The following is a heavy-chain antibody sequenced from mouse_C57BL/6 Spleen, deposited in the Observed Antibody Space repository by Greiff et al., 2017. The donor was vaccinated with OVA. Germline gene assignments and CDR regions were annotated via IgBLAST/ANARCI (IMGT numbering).Heavy chain of an antibody. V-gene: IGHV1-19*01. J-gene: IGHJ4*01. CDR3: ARGLLGNYAMDY. CDR2: INPYNGGT. CDR1: GYTFTDYY. Sequence: EVQLQQSGPVLVKPGASVKMSCKASGYTFTDYYMNWVKQSHGKSLEWIGVINPYNGGTSYNQKFKGKATLTVDKSSSTAYMELNSLTSEDSAVYYCARGLLGNYAMDYWGQGTSVTVSS. D-gene: IGHD2-3*01.